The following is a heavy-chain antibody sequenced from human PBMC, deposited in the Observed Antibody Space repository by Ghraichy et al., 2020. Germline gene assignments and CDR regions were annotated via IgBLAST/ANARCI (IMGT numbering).Heavy chain of an antibody. CDR3: VRWTAV. CDR2: INSDGSIT. Sequence: GGSLRLSCAASEFMFSNYWMHWVRQAPGKGLVWVSRINSDGSITSYADSVKGRFTISRDNAKNTLYLQMNSLRAEDTAVYYCVRWTAVWGQGTTVTVSS. V-gene: IGHV3-74*01. J-gene: IGHJ6*02. D-gene: IGHD3/OR15-3a*01. CDR1: EFMFSNYW.